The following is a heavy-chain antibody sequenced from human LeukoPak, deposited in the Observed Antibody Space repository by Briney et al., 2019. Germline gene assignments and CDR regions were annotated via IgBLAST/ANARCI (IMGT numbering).Heavy chain of an antibody. V-gene: IGHV4-4*07. CDR2: IYTSGST. D-gene: IGHD6-19*01. CDR1: GGSISTHY. CDR3: ARIYSRGWSLDY. J-gene: IGHJ4*02. Sequence: LSATLSLTCPVSGGSISTHYWSWIRQPAGKGLEWIGRIYTSGSTNYNPSLKSRVTMSIDTSKNQFSLKLTSVTAADTAVYYCARIYSRGWSLDYWGQGALVTVSS.